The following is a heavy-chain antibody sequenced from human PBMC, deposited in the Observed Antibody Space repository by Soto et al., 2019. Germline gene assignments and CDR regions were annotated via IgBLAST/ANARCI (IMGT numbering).Heavy chain of an antibody. V-gene: IGHV4-59*08. Sequence: PSETLSPTCTVSGGSISSYYWSWIRQPPGKGLEWIGYIYYSGSTNYNPSLKSRVTISVDTSKNQFSLKLSSVTAADTAVYYCARQWGSEQWFGNPLVWFDPWGQGTLVTVSS. CDR3: ARQWGSEQWFGNPLVWFDP. D-gene: IGHD3-10*01. J-gene: IGHJ5*02. CDR1: GGSISSYY. CDR2: IYYSGST.